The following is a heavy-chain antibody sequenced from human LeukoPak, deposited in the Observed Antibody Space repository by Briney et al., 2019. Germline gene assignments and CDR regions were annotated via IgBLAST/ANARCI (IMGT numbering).Heavy chain of an antibody. V-gene: IGHV3-48*04. CDR2: IISSSSTI. CDR3: ARNDCTNGVCSFPDLDP. Sequence: GGSLSLFRAVSGFTFSIYSMNWVRHAPEKGVVWVSYIISSSSTISYADSVKGQFTISRDNAKNSLYLQMNRLRAEDTAVFYCARNDCTNGVCSFPDLDPWGQGTLVTVSS. D-gene: IGHD2-8*01. J-gene: IGHJ5*02. CDR1: GFTFSIYS.